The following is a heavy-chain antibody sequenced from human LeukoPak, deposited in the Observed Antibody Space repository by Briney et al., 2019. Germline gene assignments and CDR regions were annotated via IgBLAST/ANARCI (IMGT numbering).Heavy chain of an antibody. J-gene: IGHJ4*02. Sequence: SEPLSLTCTISGASISDYFWSWIRQPPGKGLEWIGYVFYSGSTTYNPSLNSRVAISIDTSRSQFSLRLSSVTAADTAVYYCASFSGSHFFDYWGPGTLVTVSS. CDR1: GASISDYF. CDR3: ASFSGSHFFDY. CDR2: VFYSGST. V-gene: IGHV4-59*01. D-gene: IGHD1-26*01.